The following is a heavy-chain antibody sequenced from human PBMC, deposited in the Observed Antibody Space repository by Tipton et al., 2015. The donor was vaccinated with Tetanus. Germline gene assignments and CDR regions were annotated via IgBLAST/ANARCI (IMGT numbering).Heavy chain of an antibody. Sequence: GLVKPSETLSLTCTVSGGSVRSGSYYWNWIRQPPGKGLEWIGYISYSGSTNSNYSLKSRITISQDTSKRQFSLKLNSVTAADTAVYYCARGWGSSWYYFDYWGQGILVTVSS. V-gene: IGHV4-61*01. CDR1: GGSVRSGSYY. CDR3: ARGWGSSWYYFDY. CDR2: ISYSGST. D-gene: IGHD6-13*01. J-gene: IGHJ4*02.